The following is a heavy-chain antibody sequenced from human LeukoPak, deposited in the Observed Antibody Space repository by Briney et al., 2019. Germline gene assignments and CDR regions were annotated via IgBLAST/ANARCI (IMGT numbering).Heavy chain of an antibody. D-gene: IGHD3-9*01. CDR1: GGSISSYY. Sequence: SETLSLTCTVSGGSISSYYWSWIRQPPGKGLEWIGYIYYSGSTNYNPSLKSRVTISVDTSKNQFSLKLSSVTAAGTAVYYCASALEGPTGNWFDPWGQGTLVTVSS. CDR2: IYYSGST. V-gene: IGHV4-59*01. J-gene: IGHJ5*02. CDR3: ASALEGPTGNWFDP.